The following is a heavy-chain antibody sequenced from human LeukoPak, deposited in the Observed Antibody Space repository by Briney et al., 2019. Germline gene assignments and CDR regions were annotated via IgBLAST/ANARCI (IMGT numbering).Heavy chain of an antibody. CDR3: AKDLEPQLVGAADY. CDR1: GFTFSSYG. Sequence: PGRSLRLSCAASGFTFSSYGMHWVRQAPGKGLEWVAVISYDGSNKYYADSVKGRFTISRDNSKNTLYLQMSSLRAEDTAVYYCAKDLEPQLVGAADYWGQGTLVTVSS. CDR2: ISYDGSNK. D-gene: IGHD1-26*01. J-gene: IGHJ4*02. V-gene: IGHV3-30*18.